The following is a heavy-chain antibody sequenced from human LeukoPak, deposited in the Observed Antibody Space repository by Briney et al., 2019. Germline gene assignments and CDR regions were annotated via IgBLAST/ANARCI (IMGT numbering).Heavy chain of an antibody. D-gene: IGHD3-10*01. CDR2: IKQDGSEK. CDR1: GFTFSSYW. Sequence: GGSLRLSCAASGFTFSSYWMSWVRQAPGKGLEWVANIKQDGSEKYYVDSVKGRFTISRDNAKNSLYLQMNSLRAEDTAVYYCARDRAYYYYYMDVWGKGTTVTISS. J-gene: IGHJ6*03. V-gene: IGHV3-7*01. CDR3: ARDRAYYYYYMDV.